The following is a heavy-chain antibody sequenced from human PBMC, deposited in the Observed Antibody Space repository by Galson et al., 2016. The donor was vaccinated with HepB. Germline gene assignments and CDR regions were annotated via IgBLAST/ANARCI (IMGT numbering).Heavy chain of an antibody. CDR3: ARHRTTRYYGMDV. Sequence: SETLSLTCTVSGGSIINSSYYWGWIRQPPGKGLEWIGSIYYGGSTYYNASLKSRVTISVDTSKNQFSLKLSSVTAADTAVYYCARHRTTRYYGMDVWGQGTTVTVSS. CDR2: IYYGGST. J-gene: IGHJ6*01. CDR1: GGSIINSSYY. V-gene: IGHV4-39*01. D-gene: IGHD1-1*01.